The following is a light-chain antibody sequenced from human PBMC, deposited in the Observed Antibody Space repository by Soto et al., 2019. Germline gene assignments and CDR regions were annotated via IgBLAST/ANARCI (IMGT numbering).Light chain of an antibody. CDR2: SAS. CDR3: QKYDSAPRT. V-gene: IGKV1-27*01. Sequence: DTKMTQSPTSLAASLSVSITITCRASQGINNYLAWYQQKPGKVPVLLIYSASTLKAGIPSRFSGSGAGTDFTLTISSLQPEDFATYYCQKYDSAPRTFGQGSNVDIK. J-gene: IGKJ1*01. CDR1: QGINNY.